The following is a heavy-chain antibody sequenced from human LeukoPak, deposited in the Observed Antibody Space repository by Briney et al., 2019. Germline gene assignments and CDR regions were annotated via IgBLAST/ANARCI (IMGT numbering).Heavy chain of an antibody. V-gene: IGHV3-7*03. CDR3: AKCRGGTYSPTDY. J-gene: IGHJ4*02. CDR1: GFTFSRYW. CDR2: IKQGGGEI. Sequence: GGSLRLSCAASGFTFSRYWMSWVRQVPRKGLEWVANIKQGGGEIYYVDSVKGRFTISRDNAKNSLYLQMNSLRVEDTAVYYCAKCRGGTYSPTDYWGQGTLVTVSS. D-gene: IGHD3-10*01.